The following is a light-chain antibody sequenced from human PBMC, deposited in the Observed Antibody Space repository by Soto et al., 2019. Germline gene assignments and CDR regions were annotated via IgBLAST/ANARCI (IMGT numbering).Light chain of an antibody. Sequence: DIQMTQSPSTLSASVGDRVTITCRASQSMGDWLAWYQQKPGKAPKFLIYKASNLESGVPSRFSGSGSGTEFTLTISSLQPDDFATYYCQQYNSFPSTFGQGTKLEIK. CDR3: QQYNSFPST. CDR2: KAS. CDR1: QSMGDW. J-gene: IGKJ2*01. V-gene: IGKV1-5*03.